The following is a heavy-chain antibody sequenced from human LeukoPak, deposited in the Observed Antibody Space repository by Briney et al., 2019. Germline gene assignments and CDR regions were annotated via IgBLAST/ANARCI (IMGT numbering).Heavy chain of an antibody. J-gene: IGHJ3*02. V-gene: IGHV4-30-4*01. CDR2: IYYSGST. CDR3: ARATGYGGNSGDAFDI. D-gene: IGHD4-23*01. Sequence: SETLSLTCTVSGGSISSGDYYWSWIRQPPGKGLEWIGCIYYSGSTYYNPSLKSRVTISVDTSKNQFSLKLSSVTAADTAVYYCARATGYGGNSGDAFDIWGQGTMVTVSS. CDR1: GGSISSGDYY.